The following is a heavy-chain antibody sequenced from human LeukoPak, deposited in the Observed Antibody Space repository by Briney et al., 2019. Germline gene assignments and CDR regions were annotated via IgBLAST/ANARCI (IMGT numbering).Heavy chain of an antibody. CDR1: GFTFNTYA. CDR2: ITGSGSST. V-gene: IGHV3-23*01. D-gene: IGHD3-3*01. Sequence: GGSLRLSCTASGFTFNTYAMNWVRQAPGKGLEWVSTITGSGSSTYYADSVKGRFTIPRDNSKNTLYLQMNSLRVEDTALYYCTKDLYDFWSGLDYWGQGTLVTVSS. CDR3: TKDLYDFWSGLDY. J-gene: IGHJ4*02.